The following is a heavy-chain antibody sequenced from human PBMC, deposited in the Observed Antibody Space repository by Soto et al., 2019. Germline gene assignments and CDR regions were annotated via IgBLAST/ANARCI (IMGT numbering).Heavy chain of an antibody. CDR1: GYTFTSYG. V-gene: IGHV1-46*01. CDR2: INPNGGTT. D-gene: IGHD4-17*01. J-gene: IGHJ4*02. CDR3: ARDTTTALGY. Sequence: ASVKVSCKASGYTFTSYGISWVRQAPGHGLEWMGIINPNGGTTRYAQKFQGRITMTRDTSTSTVYMELSSLRSEDTAVYYCARDTTTALGYWGQGTLVTVSS.